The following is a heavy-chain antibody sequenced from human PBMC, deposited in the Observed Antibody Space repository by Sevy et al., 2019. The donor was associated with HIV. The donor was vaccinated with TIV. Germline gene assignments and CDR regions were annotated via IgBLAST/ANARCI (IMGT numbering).Heavy chain of an antibody. CDR3: GRSVLGDK. D-gene: IGHD3-16*01. Sequence: GGSLRLSCAASGFTFVNYAIIWVRQSPGKGLEWISTISNRGTTHYADSVKGRFTISRDNSDNTVSLQMNSLRVDDTAVYYCGRSVLGDKWVQGTLVTVSS. J-gene: IGHJ4*02. CDR1: GFTFVNYA. V-gene: IGHV3-23*01. CDR2: ISNRGTT.